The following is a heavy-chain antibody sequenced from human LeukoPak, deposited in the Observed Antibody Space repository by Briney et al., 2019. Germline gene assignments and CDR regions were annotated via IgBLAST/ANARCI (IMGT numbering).Heavy chain of an antibody. D-gene: IGHD3-10*01. CDR3: ARALRGGMDV. V-gene: IGHV3-74*01. Sequence: GGSLRLSCAASGFTFSSYLMHWVRQAPGRGLVWVSRINSDGSTTDYADSVKGRFTISRDNAKNTLYLQMNRLRVEDTALYYCARALRGGMDVWGQGNTVTVSS. J-gene: IGHJ6*02. CDR1: GFTFSSYL. CDR2: INSDGSTT.